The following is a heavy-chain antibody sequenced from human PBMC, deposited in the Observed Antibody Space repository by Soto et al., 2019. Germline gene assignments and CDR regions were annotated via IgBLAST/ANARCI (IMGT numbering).Heavy chain of an antibody. J-gene: IGHJ6*02. D-gene: IGHD4-4*01. V-gene: IGHV1-3*01. CDR3: ARVYTDYYGMDV. Sequence: ASVKVSCKASGYTFTSYALHWVRQAPGQRLEWMGWINAGNGNTKYSQKFQGRVTITRDTSASTAYMELSSLRSEDTAVYYCARVYTDYYGMDVRGQGTTVTGSS. CDR1: GYTFTSYA. CDR2: INAGNGNT.